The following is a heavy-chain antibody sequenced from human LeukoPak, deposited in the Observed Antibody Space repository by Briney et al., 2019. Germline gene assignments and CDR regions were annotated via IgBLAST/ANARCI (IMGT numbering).Heavy chain of an antibody. J-gene: IGHJ4*02. CDR3: AKDRGLLFGEFHDY. CDR1: GYTFSSYA. CDR2: ISGSGGST. Sequence: GGSLRLSCAASGYTFSSYAMSWVRQAPGKGLEWVSAISGSGGSTYYADSVKGRFTISRDNSKNTLYLQMNSLRAEDTAVYYCAKDRGLLFGEFHDYWGQGTLVTVSS. D-gene: IGHD3-10*02. V-gene: IGHV3-23*01.